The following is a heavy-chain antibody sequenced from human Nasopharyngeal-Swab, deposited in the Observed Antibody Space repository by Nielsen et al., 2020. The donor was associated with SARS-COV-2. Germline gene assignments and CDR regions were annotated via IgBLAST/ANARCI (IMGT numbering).Heavy chain of an antibody. CDR3: AKRSGYSYGPDYYYYYMDV. J-gene: IGHJ6*03. V-gene: IGHV3-23*01. CDR1: GFTFNNYN. Sequence: RGSLRLSCAASGFTFNNYNFNWVRQAPGKGLEWVSAISGSGGSTYYADSVKGRFTISRDNSKNTLYLQMNSLRAEDTAVYYCAKRSGYSYGPDYYYYYMDVWGKGTTVTVSS. D-gene: IGHD5-18*01. CDR2: ISGSGGST.